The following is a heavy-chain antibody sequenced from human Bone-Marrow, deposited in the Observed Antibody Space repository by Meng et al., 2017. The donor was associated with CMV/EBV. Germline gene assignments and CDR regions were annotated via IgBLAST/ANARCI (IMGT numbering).Heavy chain of an antibody. CDR2: VYYSIVT. V-gene: IGHV4-39*07. D-gene: IGHD6-19*01. CDR3: ARTLSSLWNDAFAI. Sequence: SETLSLTCTVSGGSISSSSYYWGWIRQTPGKGLEWIGSVYYSIVTYYNPSLKSRVTISVDTSKNQFSLRLTSVTAADTAVYYCARTLSSLWNDAFAIWGQGKMVTVSS. J-gene: IGHJ3*02. CDR1: GGSISSSSYY.